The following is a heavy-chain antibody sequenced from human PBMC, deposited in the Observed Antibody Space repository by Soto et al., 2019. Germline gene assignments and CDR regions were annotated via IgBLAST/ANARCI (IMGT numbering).Heavy chain of an antibody. V-gene: IGHV3-23*01. CDR2: ISGSGGST. D-gene: IGHD2-15*01. J-gene: IGHJ3*02. Sequence: EVQLLESGGGLVQPGGSLRVSCAASGFTFSSYSMSWVRQAPGKGLEWVSFISGSGGSTYYADSVKGRFTISRDNSKNTMFLQMNSLRDENTALYYCAKRGRTGVARDTFAIWGQGTLDTVSS. CDR3: AKRGRTGVARDTFAI. CDR1: GFTFSSYS.